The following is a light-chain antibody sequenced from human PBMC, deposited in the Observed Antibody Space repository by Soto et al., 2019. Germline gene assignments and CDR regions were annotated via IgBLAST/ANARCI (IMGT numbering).Light chain of an antibody. CDR1: QNIGSS. Sequence: DIQMTQSPSTLSASVGDRVTITCRASQNIGSSLAWYQHRPGKAPKLLIFDASTLQTGVPSRFSGSGFGTEFTLTITGLQPDDFANYYCQQHNDYSAVTFGQGTKLEIK. CDR3: QQHNDYSAVT. V-gene: IGKV1-5*01. J-gene: IGKJ2*01. CDR2: DAS.